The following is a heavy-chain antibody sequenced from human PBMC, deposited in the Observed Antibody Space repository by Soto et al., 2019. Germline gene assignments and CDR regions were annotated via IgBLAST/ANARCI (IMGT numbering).Heavy chain of an antibody. CDR2: IIPIFGTA. CDR1: GGIFSSYA. J-gene: IGHJ5*02. V-gene: IGHV1-69*13. CDR3: ARDGSISGSYRNSFDP. Sequence: SVKVSCKASGGIFSSYAISWVRQAPGQGLEWMGGIIPIFGTANYAQKFQGRVTITADESTSTAYMELSSLRSEDTAVYYCARDGSISGSYRNSFDPWGQGTLVTVS. D-gene: IGHD1-26*01.